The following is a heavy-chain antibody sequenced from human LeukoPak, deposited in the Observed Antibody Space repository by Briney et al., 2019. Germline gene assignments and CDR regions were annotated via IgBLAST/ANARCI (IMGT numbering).Heavy chain of an antibody. CDR2: ISGSSDYT. D-gene: IGHD3-10*01. CDR1: GFTFSDHY. J-gene: IGHJ3*02. Sequence: GGSLRLSCAASGFTFSDHYMNWVRQAPGKGLEWVSYISGSSDYTNYADSVKGRFTISRDNARNSLYLEMNSLRAEDTAVYYCARDDGCGSGSRDSFDIWGQGTMVTVSS. CDR3: ARDDGCGSGSRDSFDI. V-gene: IGHV3-11*05.